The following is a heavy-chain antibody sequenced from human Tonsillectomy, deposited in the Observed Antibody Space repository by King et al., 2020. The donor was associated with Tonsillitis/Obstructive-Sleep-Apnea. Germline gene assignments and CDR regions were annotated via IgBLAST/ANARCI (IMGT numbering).Heavy chain of an antibody. J-gene: IGHJ4*02. CDR3: ARHGRGGCYWFDF. D-gene: IGHD2-15*01. V-gene: IGHV4-39*01. CDR2: FYHGGST. Sequence: QLQESGPGLVKTSETLSLTCSVSGGSFIRSTYCWGWIRQPPGKGLEWMGSFYHGGSTYYNPSLESRVTISVDTSKNQFSLNLTSVTAADTAVYYCARHGRGGCYWFDFWGQGMLVTVSS. CDR1: GGSFIRSTYC.